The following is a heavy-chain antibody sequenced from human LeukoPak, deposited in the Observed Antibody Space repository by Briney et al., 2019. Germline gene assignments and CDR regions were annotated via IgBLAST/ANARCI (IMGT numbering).Heavy chain of an antibody. V-gene: IGHV4-59*01. CDR1: GGSISSYY. CDR2: IYYSRST. J-gene: IGHJ2*01. D-gene: IGHD1-1*01. CDR3: ARESTLLGTRYFDL. Sequence: SETLSLTCTVSGGSISSYYWSWIRQPPGKGLEWIGYIYYSRSTNYNPSLKSRVTISVDTSKNQFSLKLSSVTAADTAVYYCARESTLLGTRYFDLWGRGTLVTVSS.